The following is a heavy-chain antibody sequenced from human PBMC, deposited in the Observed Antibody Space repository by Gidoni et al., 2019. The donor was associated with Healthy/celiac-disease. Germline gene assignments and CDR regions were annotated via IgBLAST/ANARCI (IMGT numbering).Heavy chain of an antibody. CDR1: GFSLSTSGVG. CDR3: AHRGYDSSGYYRAEYFQH. CDR2: IYWDDDK. D-gene: IGHD3-22*01. Sequence: QITLKVSGPTLVKPTQTLTLTCTFSGFSLSTSGVGVGWIRQPPGKALEWLALIYWDDDKRYRPSLKSRLTITKDTSKNQVVLTMTNMDPVDTATYYCAHRGYDSSGYYRAEYFQHWGQGTLVTVSS. J-gene: IGHJ1*01. V-gene: IGHV2-5*02.